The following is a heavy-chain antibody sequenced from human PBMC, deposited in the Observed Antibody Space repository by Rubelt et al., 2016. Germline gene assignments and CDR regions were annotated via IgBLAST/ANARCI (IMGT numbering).Heavy chain of an antibody. CDR3: ARPYTPHYGGNPGGGAFDI. Sequence: RQHPGKGLEWIGYIYYSGSTYYNPSLKSRVTISVDTSKNQFSLKLSSVTAEDTAVYYCARPYTPHYGGNPGGGAFDIWGQGTMVTVSS. J-gene: IGHJ3*02. V-gene: IGHV4-31*02. CDR2: IYYSGST. D-gene: IGHD4-23*01.